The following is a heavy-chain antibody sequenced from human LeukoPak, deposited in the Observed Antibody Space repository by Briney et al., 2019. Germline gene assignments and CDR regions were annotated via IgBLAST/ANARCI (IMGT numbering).Heavy chain of an antibody. CDR1: GYTFTSYY. Sequence: ASVKVSCKASGYTFTSYYMHWVRQAPGQGLEWMGIINPSGGSTSYAQKFQGRVTTTRDTSTSTVYMELSSLRSEDTAVYYCARANWNDGTMGYWGQGTLVTVSS. CDR3: ARANWNDGTMGY. CDR2: INPSGGST. J-gene: IGHJ4*02. V-gene: IGHV1-46*01. D-gene: IGHD1-1*01.